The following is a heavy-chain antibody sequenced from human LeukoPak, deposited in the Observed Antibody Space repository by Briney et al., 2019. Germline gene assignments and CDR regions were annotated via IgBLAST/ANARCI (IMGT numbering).Heavy chain of an antibody. J-gene: IGHJ4*02. CDR2: VHHSGST. Sequence: SETLSLTCTVSGGSFSSYYWSWIRQPPGKGLEWIGFVHHSGSTNYSPSLRSRVTISADTSKNQFSLKLSSVTAADTAVYYCARVQDTWEFDYWGQGTLVTVSS. CDR3: ARVQDTWEFDY. D-gene: IGHD1-1*01. V-gene: IGHV4-59*01. CDR1: GGSFSSYY.